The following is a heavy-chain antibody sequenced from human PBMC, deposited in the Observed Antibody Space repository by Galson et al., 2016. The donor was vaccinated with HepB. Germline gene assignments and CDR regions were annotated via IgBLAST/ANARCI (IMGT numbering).Heavy chain of an antibody. D-gene: IGHD5-18*01. CDR3: ARLGGYYPYYFDN. Sequence: SLRLSCAASGFMFSDYWMSWVRQAPGKGLEWVANIKQDGSERDYVASVKGRFTVSRGNAQNSLYLQMNSLRAEDTAVYTCARLGGYYPYYFDNWGQGALVTVSS. CDR2: IKQDGSER. CDR1: GFMFSDYW. J-gene: IGHJ4*02. V-gene: IGHV3-7*05.